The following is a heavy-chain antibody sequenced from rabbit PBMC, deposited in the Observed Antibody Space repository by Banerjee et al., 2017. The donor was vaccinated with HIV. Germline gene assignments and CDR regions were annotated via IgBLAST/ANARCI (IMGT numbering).Heavy chain of an antibody. V-gene: IGHV1S45*01. CDR3: ARAGGGWGFYFNL. CDR2: IVAGSSGST. Sequence: QEQLVESGGGLVQPEGSLTLTCKASGFTLSNDYYMCWVRQAPGKGLEWIGCIVAGSSGSTYYASWAKGRFTISKTSSTTVTLQMTSLTAADTATYFCARAGGGWGFYFNLWGPGTLVTV. J-gene: IGHJ4*01. CDR1: GFTLSNDYY. D-gene: IGHD4-2*01.